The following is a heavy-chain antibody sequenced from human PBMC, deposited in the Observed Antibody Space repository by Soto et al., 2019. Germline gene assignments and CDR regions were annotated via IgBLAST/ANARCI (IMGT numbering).Heavy chain of an antibody. CDR1: GFTFSSYG. Sequence: PGRSLRLSCAASGFTFSSYGMHWVRQAPGKGLEWVAVISYDGSNKYYADSVKGRFTISRDNSKNTLYLQMNSLRAEDTAVYYCARGGTFAYDTSGYSVYWGQGTLVTVSS. J-gene: IGHJ4*02. CDR2: ISYDGSNK. V-gene: IGHV3-30*03. CDR3: ARGGTFAYDTSGYSVY. D-gene: IGHD3-22*01.